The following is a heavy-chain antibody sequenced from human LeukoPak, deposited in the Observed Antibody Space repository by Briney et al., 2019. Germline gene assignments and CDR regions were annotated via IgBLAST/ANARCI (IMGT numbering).Heavy chain of an antibody. CDR3: AKVKVGATTPFDY. Sequence: GGSLRLSCSASGFTFSSYAMSWVRQAPGKGLEWVSAIRGSGGTTYYADSVKGRFTISRDNSKNTLYLQMNSLRAEDTAVYYCAKVKVGATTPFDYWGQGTLVTVSS. J-gene: IGHJ4*02. CDR2: IRGSGGTT. V-gene: IGHV3-23*01. D-gene: IGHD1-26*01. CDR1: GFTFSSYA.